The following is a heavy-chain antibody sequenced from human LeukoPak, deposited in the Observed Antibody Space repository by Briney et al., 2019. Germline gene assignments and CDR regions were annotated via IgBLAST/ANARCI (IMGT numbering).Heavy chain of an antibody. CDR3: ARASVVVNYYFDY. CDR2: IYYSGST. J-gene: IGHJ4*02. V-gene: IGHV4-31*03. D-gene: IGHD3-22*01. CDR1: GGSISSGGYH. Sequence: SQSLSLTCTVSGGSISSGGYHWSWIRQHPGKGLEWIGYIYYSGSTYYNPSLKSRVTISVDTSKNQFSLKLSSVTAADTAVYYCARASVVVNYYFDYWGQGTLVTVSS.